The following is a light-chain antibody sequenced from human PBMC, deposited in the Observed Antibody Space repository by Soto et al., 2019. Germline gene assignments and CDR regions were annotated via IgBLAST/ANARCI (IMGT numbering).Light chain of an antibody. V-gene: IGKV1-39*01. Sequence: IQMTQSPSSLSAPVGHRVTITRRSSPSISMFLNCYQLTPGKAPNLQMYGASYLKSGGPTRFSGSGSGTDFTLTISSLQREDFATNECQLSKSAPWTFGEATKVDI. J-gene: IGKJ1*01. CDR2: GAS. CDR1: PSISMF. CDR3: QLSKSAPWT.